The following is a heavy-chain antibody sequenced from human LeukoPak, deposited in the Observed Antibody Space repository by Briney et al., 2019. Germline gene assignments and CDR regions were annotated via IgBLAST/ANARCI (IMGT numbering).Heavy chain of an antibody. CDR2: IIPIFGTA. Sequence: ASVNVSCKASGGTFSSYAISWVRQAPGQGLEWMGGIIPIFGTANYAQKFQGRVTITADESTSTAYMELSSLRSEDTAVYYCARGPIYLPNYYYYMDVWGKGTTVTVSS. V-gene: IGHV1-69*01. D-gene: IGHD5/OR15-5a*01. CDR3: ARGPIYLPNYYYYMDV. J-gene: IGHJ6*03. CDR1: GGTFSSYA.